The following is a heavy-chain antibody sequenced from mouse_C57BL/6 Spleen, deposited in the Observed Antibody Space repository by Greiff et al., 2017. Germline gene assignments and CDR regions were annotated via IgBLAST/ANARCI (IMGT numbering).Heavy chain of an antibody. CDR2: INPSTGGT. Sequence: VQLKQSGPELVKPGASVKISCKASGYSFTGYYMNWVKQSPEKSLEWIGEINPSTGGTTYNQKFKAKATLTVDKSSSTAYMQLKSLTSEDSAVYYCARGYGSSYEWYFDVWGTGTTVTVSS. CDR1: GYSFTGYY. J-gene: IGHJ1*03. D-gene: IGHD1-1*01. CDR3: ARGYGSSYEWYFDV. V-gene: IGHV1-42*01.